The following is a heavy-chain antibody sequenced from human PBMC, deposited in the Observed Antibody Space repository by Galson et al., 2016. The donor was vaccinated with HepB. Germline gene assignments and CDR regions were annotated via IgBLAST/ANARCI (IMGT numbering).Heavy chain of an antibody. CDR1: GGSISSSRHY. D-gene: IGHD3-3*01. J-gene: IGHJ4*02. CDR2: IYYSGTT. Sequence: SETLSLTCTVSGGSISSSRHYWGWIRQPPGKGPEWIGSIYYSGTTYYNPSLKSLVTISVDTSKDQFTLKLSSVTAADTAVYYFVLIPYNFWRCYTYYFDSWGQGTLVTVSS. CDR3: VLIPYNFWRCYTYYFDS. V-gene: IGHV4-39*01.